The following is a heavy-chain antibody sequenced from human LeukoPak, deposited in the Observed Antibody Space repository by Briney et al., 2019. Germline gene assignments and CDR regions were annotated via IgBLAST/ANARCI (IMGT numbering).Heavy chain of an antibody. CDR2: IYYSGST. CDR3: ARHSAMTTGYFQH. Sequence: GSLRLSCAASGFTVSSNYMNWVRLPPGKGLEWIGSIYYSGSTYYNPSLKSRVTISVDTSKNQFSLKLSSVTAADTAVYYCARHSAMTTGYFQHWGQGTLVTVSS. CDR1: GFTVSSNY. J-gene: IGHJ1*01. V-gene: IGHV4-39*01. D-gene: IGHD4-17*01.